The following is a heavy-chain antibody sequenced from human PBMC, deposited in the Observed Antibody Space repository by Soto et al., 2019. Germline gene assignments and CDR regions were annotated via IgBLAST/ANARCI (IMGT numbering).Heavy chain of an antibody. V-gene: IGHV3-23*01. J-gene: IGHJ6*02. CDR2: LDGAGGST. D-gene: IGHD3-10*01. CDR1: GFTFSDYA. Sequence: GGSLRLSCLASGFTFSDYAMTWVRHVPGRGLEWVASLDGAGGSTYYADSVRGRFTISRDNSQNTLFLQMKRLTVDDTAIYYCAAPRDEYGSGVSWFTYGMDIWGQGTTVTV. CDR3: AAPRDEYGSGVSWFTYGMDI.